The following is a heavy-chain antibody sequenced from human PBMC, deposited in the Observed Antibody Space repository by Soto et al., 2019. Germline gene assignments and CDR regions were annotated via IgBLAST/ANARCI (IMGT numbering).Heavy chain of an antibody. V-gene: IGHV3-7*01. CDR2: IKKDGSQK. Sequence: EVQLVESGGGFVQPGGSLRLSCETSGFTFSNYWMTWVRQAPGKGLEWVANIKKDGSQKNFVDSVKGRFTISRDNAKNSLYLQMDSLRVEDTAIYYCVKEIASAQWGQGTLVTVSS. CDR3: VKEIASAQ. CDR1: GFTFSNYW. D-gene: IGHD6-25*01. J-gene: IGHJ4*02.